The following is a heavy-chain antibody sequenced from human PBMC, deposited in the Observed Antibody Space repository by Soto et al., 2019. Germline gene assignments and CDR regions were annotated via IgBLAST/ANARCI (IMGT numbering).Heavy chain of an antibody. CDR1: GGTFSSYA. CDR2: IIPIFGTA. Sequence: SVKVSCKASGGTFSSYAISWVRQAPGQGLEWMGGIIPIFGTANYAQKFQGRVTVTADESMSTAYMELSSLRSEDTAVYYCARVDGGNPKGAFDILGQGTMVTVSS. CDR3: ARVDGGNPKGAFDI. D-gene: IGHD2-15*01. V-gene: IGHV1-69*13. J-gene: IGHJ3*02.